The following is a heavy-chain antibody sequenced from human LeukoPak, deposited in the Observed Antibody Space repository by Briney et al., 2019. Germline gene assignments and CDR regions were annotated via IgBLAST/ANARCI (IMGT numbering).Heavy chain of an antibody. CDR2: IAYHGNNK. CDR1: GFAFSSFA. D-gene: IGHD4-17*01. CDR3: AGEDYGQCYFDW. J-gene: IGHJ4*02. Sequence: GGSLRLSCAASGFAFSSFAMHWVRQAPGKGLEWVAVIAYHGNNKYYADSVKGRFTISRDNSYNTLSLQMNSLRDEDTAVYYCAGEDYGQCYFDWWGQGTLVTVSS. V-gene: IGHV3-30-3*01.